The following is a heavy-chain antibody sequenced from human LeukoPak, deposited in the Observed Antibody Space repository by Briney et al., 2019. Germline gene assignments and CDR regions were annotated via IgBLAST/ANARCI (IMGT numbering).Heavy chain of an antibody. J-gene: IGHJ5*02. CDR1: GFTFSSYG. V-gene: IGHV3-33*01. CDR3: ARDYYYDMGRFDP. CDR2: IWYDGSNK. D-gene: IGHD3-22*01. Sequence: GGSLRLSCAASGFTFSSYGMHWVRQAPGKGLEWVAAIWYDGSNKYYADSVKGRFTISRDNSKNTLYLQMNSLRAEDTAVYYCARDYYYDMGRFDPWGQGTLVTVSS.